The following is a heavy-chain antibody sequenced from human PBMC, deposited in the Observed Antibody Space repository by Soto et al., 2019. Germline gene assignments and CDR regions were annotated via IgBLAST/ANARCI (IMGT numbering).Heavy chain of an antibody. CDR2: IIPIFGAP. V-gene: IGHV1-69*01. CDR1: GGAFTTSE. Sequence: QVQLVQSGAEVRKPGSSIRVSCEASGGAFTTSEIGWVRQAPGQGLEYMGGIIPIFGAPNYAQKFHQRVTISADESSRTAFLELSSLRPDDTATYYCARDPRSNWAHDGFDVWGPGTTIIVSS. J-gene: IGHJ3*01. CDR3: ARDPRSNWAHDGFDV. D-gene: IGHD3-10*01.